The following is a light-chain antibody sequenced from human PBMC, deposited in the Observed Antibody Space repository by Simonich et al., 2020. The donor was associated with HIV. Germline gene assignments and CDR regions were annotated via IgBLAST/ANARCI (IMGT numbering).Light chain of an antibody. J-gene: IGKJ1*01. V-gene: IGKV1-5*03. CDR3: QQYNRYSGT. CDR1: QTISSW. CDR2: KAS. Sequence: DVQMPQSPYSPSASVGNRITNTCRPNQTISSWLAWYQQKPGKAPKFLSYKASSLESWVPSRFSGSGSGTKFTLTISSLQPNDFATYYCQQYNRYSGTFGQGTKVEIK.